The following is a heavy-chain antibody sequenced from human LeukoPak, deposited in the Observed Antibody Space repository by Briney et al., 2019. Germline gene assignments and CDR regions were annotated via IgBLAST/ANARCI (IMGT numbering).Heavy chain of an antibody. CDR2: ISSSGSTI. V-gene: IGHV3-11*01. CDR3: AKDAMATVTYFDY. CDR1: GFTFSDYY. Sequence: GGSLRLSCAASGFTFSDYYMSWIRQAPGKGLEWVSYISSSGSTIYYADSVKGRFTISRDNAKNSLYLQMNSLRAEDTAVYYCAKDAMATVTYFDYWGQGSLVTVSS. D-gene: IGHD4-17*01. J-gene: IGHJ4*02.